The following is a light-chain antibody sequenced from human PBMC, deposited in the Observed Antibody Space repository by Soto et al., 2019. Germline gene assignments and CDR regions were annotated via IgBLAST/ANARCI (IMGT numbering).Light chain of an antibody. Sequence: QSALTQPPSASGSPVQSVAISCTVTRNDIGAYEFVSWYQHHPGKAPKLIIYEVVQRPSGVPDRFSGSKSGNTASLTVSGLQAADEADYYCKSYAGSNTYVFGTGTKVTVL. CDR1: RNDIGAYEF. J-gene: IGLJ1*01. CDR3: KSYAGSNTYV. CDR2: EVV. V-gene: IGLV2-8*01.